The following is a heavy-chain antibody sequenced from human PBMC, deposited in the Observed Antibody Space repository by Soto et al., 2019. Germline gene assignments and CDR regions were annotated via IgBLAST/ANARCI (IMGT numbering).Heavy chain of an antibody. J-gene: IGHJ4*02. V-gene: IGHV3-23*01. Sequence: EVQLLESGGGLVQPGGSLSLSCAASGFTFSSYAMSWVRQAPGKGLGWSPAIIGSGGSTYYADSVKGRFTISRDNSKNTLYLQMNSLRAEDTAVYYCAKDKNAHYYDSSGYQGGFDYWGQGTLVTVSS. CDR2: IIGSGGST. CDR3: AKDKNAHYYDSSGYQGGFDY. D-gene: IGHD3-22*01. CDR1: GFTFSSYA.